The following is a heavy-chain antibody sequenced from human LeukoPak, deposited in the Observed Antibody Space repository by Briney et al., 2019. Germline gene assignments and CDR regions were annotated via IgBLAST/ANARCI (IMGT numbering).Heavy chain of an antibody. CDR2: IYYSGST. D-gene: IGHD5-24*01. Sequence: SETLSLTCTVSGGSISSYYWSWIRQPPGKGLEWIGYIYYSGSTNYNPSLKSRVTISVDTPKNQFSLKLSSVTAADTAVYYCARAAGGYNLFTYYYYYMDVWGKGTTVTISS. J-gene: IGHJ6*03. CDR1: GGSISSYY. CDR3: ARAAGGYNLFTYYYYYMDV. V-gene: IGHV4-59*01.